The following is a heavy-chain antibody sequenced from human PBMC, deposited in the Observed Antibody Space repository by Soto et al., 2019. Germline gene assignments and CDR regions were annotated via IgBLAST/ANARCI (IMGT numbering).Heavy chain of an antibody. V-gene: IGHV4-4*07. J-gene: IGHJ4*02. CDR1: GGSINTFY. Sequence: SETLSLTCTVSGGSINTFYWSWVRQPAGKGLEWIGRIFSSGSTIFNPSLESRVAMSVDTSKNHFSLDLSSVTAADMAVYYCAREGSYSAYNFAHGIQLWSFDFWGQGALVTVSS. CDR3: AREGSYSAYNFAHGIQLWSFDF. D-gene: IGHD5-12*01. CDR2: IFSSGST.